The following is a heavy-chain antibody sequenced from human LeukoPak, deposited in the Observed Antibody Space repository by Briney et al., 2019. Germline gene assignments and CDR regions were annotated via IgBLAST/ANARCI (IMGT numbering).Heavy chain of an antibody. CDR2: LYHSDSA. Sequence: SETLSLTCAVSGYSISNGYYRVWIRPPPGRGLEWIGSLYHSDSAYYNTSLRSRVSMSVDTSKNQFSLTLSFVTAADTAVYYCARQHDSYYYYYIDVWGSGTTVTVSS. CDR3: ARQHDSYYYYYIDV. J-gene: IGHJ6*03. CDR1: GYSISNGYY. V-gene: IGHV4-38-2*01.